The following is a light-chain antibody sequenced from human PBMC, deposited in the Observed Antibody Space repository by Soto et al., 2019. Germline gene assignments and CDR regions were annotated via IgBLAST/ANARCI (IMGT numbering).Light chain of an antibody. CDR2: DAS. CDR3: QQYGSFSPIT. J-gene: IGKJ4*01. Sequence: DIQMTQSPSTLSASVGDRVTITCRASRSISNWLAWYQQRPVIAPKLLIFDASILQSGVPSRFSGSGSGTEFTLSISRLQTDDFATYYCQQYGSFSPITFGGGTKVDIK. CDR1: RSISNW. V-gene: IGKV1-5*01.